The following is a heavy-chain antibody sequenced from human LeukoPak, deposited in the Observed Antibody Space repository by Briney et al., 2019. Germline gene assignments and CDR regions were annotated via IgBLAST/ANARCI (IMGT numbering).Heavy chain of an antibody. Sequence: KPGGSLRLSCVASGFTFATYSMNWVRLAPGKGLEWVSSISRSGDFIHHADSVKGRFTISRDNAKNSLYLQMNSLRAEDTAVYYCARGSSVGYFYSGQGTLVTVSS. D-gene: IGHD5-12*01. V-gene: IGHV3-21*01. CDR3: ARGSSVGYFY. CDR2: ISRSGDFI. J-gene: IGHJ4*02. CDR1: GFTFATYS.